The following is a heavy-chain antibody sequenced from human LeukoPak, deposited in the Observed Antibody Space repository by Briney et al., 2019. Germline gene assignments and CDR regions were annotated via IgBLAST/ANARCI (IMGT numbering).Heavy chain of an antibody. Sequence: PGESLRLSCAASGFTFIAYGMSWVRQAPGKGLEWVSHISDTVRDTWYANSVKGRFIISRDNSRDTVYLQMSSLRPEDTALYFCAKDNYGGIFASWGQGTLVTVPS. D-gene: IGHD4-17*01. J-gene: IGHJ4*02. CDR2: ISDTVRDT. CDR1: GFTFIAYG. V-gene: IGHV3-23*01. CDR3: AKDNYGGIFAS.